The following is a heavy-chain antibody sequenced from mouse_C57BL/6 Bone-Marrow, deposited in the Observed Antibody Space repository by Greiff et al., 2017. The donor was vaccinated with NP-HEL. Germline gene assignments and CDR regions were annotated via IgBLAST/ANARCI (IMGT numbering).Heavy chain of an antibody. CDR1: GYTFTDYY. J-gene: IGHJ2*01. CDR3: ARGDGGSYYFDD. CDR2: INPNNGGT. Sequence: EVQLQQSGPELVKPGASVKISCKASGYTFTDYYMNWVKQSHGKSLEWIGDINPNNGGTSYNQKFKGKATLTVDKSSSTAYMELRSLTSEDSAVYYGARGDGGSYYFDDWGQGTTLTVSS. V-gene: IGHV1-26*01.